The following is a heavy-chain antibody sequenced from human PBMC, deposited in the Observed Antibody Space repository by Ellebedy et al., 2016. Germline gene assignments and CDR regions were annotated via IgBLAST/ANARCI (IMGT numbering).Heavy chain of an antibody. CDR2: MSSVVTTK. J-gene: IGHJ4*02. V-gene: IGHV3-48*01. Sequence: GESLKISXVASGFPFSDYAMNWVRQAPGKGLGWISYMSSVVTTKHHADSVKGRFTISRDNSKNTLYLQMDSLRAEDTAVYYCAKSGYCSGGRCYVGPSDYWGQGTLVNVSS. CDR3: AKSGYCSGGRCYVGPSDY. CDR1: GFPFSDYA. D-gene: IGHD2-15*01.